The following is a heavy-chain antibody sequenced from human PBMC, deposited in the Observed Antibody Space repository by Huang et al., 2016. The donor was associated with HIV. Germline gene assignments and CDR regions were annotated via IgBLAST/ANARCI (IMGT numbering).Heavy chain of an antibody. D-gene: IGHD5-18*01. J-gene: IGHJ3*02. CDR2: IYYSGST. CDR3: ASNTAMVTGGAFDI. CDR1: GGSISSHY. Sequence: QVQLQESGPGLVKPSETLSLTCTVSGGSISSHYWSWIRQPPGKGLEWIGSIYYSGSTNYNPSLKSRVTISVDTSKNQFSLKLSSVTAADTAVYCCASNTAMVTGGAFDIWGQGTMVTVSS. V-gene: IGHV4-59*11.